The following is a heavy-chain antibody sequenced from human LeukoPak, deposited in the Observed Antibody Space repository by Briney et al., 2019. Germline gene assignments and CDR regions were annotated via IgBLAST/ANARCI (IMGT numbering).Heavy chain of an antibody. CDR1: GFTFFNYW. V-gene: IGHV3-30*02. J-gene: IGHJ4*02. D-gene: IGHD1-26*01. Sequence: GGSLRLSCAASGFTFFNYWMSWVRQAPGKGLEWVAFIRYDGSNKYYADSVKGRFTISRDNSKNTLYLQMNSLRAEDTAVYYCAAKRSGSYYELDYWGQGTLVIVSS. CDR3: AAKRSGSYYELDY. CDR2: IRYDGSNK.